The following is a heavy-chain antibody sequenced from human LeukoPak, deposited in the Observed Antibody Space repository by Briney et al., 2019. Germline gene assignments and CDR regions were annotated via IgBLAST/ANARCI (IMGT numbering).Heavy chain of an antibody. CDR1: GYTFSSHG. CDR3: ARLYSSGWADY. V-gene: IGHV3-33*01. CDR2: MCYDGSQK. D-gene: IGHD6-19*01. J-gene: IGHJ4*02. Sequence: GGSLRLSCAASGYTFSSHGMYWVRQAPGKGLEWVALMCYDGSQKYYADSVKGRFTIYRDNSKNTLSLQMDSLRAEDTAVYFCARLYSSGWADYWGQGTLVTVSS.